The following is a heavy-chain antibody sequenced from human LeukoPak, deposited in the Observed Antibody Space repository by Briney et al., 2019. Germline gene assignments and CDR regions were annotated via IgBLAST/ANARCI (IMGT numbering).Heavy chain of an antibody. J-gene: IGHJ4*02. D-gene: IGHD3-10*01. Sequence: PGRSLRLSCAASGFTFSSYGMHWVRQAPGKGLEWVAVIWYDGSNKYYADSVKGRFTISRDNSKNTLYLQMNSLRAEDTAVYYCAKAGSITMVRGVPPTHWGQGTLVTVSS. V-gene: IGHV3-33*06. CDR2: IWYDGSNK. CDR1: GFTFSSYG. CDR3: AKAGSITMVRGVPPTH.